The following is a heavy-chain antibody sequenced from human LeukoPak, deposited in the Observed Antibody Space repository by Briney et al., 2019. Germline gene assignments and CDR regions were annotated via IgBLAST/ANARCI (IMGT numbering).Heavy chain of an antibody. J-gene: IGHJ5*02. CDR2: INPNSGGT. V-gene: IGHV1-2*02. CDR3: AVPQFPKIKYYDFWSGSNWFDP. Sequence: ASVKVSCKASGYTFTGYYMHWVRQAPGQGLEWMGWINPNSGGTNYAQKFQGRVTMTRDTSISTAYMELSSLRSEDTAVYYCAVPQFPKIKYYDFWSGSNWFDPWGQGTLVTVSS. CDR1: GYTFTGYY. D-gene: IGHD3-3*01.